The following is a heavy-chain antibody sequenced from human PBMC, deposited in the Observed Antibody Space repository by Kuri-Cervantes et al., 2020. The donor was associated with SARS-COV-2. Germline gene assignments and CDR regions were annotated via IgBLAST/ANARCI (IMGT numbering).Heavy chain of an antibody. CDR2: INPYSGDT. J-gene: IGHJ6*03. CDR3: ARAPRECRSTRCYIYSYSYMDG. D-gene: IGHD2-2*02. CDR1: GYIFTGYY. Sequence: ASVKVSCKASGYIFTGYYMQWVRQAPGQGLEWVGWINPYSGDTNYAQKFQGRVTMTRDTSISTAYMELSRLRSDDTAVYYCARAPRECRSTRCYIYSYSYMDGWGKGTTVTVSS. V-gene: IGHV1-2*02.